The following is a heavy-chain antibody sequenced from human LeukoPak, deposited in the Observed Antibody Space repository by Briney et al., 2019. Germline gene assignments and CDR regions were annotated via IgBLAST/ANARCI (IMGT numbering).Heavy chain of an antibody. V-gene: IGHV4-4*07. D-gene: IGHD3-10*01. Sequence: SETLSLTCTVSGGSINSYWSWIRQPAGKGLEWIGRISGSGTITYNPAPQSRLSISIDTSKNQFSLKLMSVTAADTAVYYCARDSGTTGEVKFDPWGQGTLVTVSS. CDR2: ISGSGTI. J-gene: IGHJ5*02. CDR1: GGSINSY. CDR3: ARDSGTTGEVKFDP.